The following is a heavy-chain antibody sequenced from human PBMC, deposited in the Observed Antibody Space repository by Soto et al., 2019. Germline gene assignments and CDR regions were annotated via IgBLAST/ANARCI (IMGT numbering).Heavy chain of an antibody. Sequence: QVQLVQSGAGVKKTGASVKVSCEAPGPNFSGHYMFWVRQAPGHGLGWMGWINPNSGGRKYAQKFQGRVTMTRDTFITTGYIDLRGLTSDDTGVYYCASAPPYYGISGYLEVWGLGTLVTVSS. D-gene: IGHD3-22*01. CDR3: ASAPPYYGISGYLEV. J-gene: IGHJ4*02. CDR1: GPNFSGHY. CDR2: INPNSGGR. V-gene: IGHV1-2*02.